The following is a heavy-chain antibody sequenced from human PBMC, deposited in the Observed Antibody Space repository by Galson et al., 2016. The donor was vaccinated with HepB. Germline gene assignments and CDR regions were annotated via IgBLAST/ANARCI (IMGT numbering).Heavy chain of an antibody. D-gene: IGHD6-13*01. CDR1: GDSVSSNSAT. J-gene: IGHJ4*02. CDR2: TYFRSKWYN. V-gene: IGHV6-1*01. Sequence: CAISGDSVSSNSATWNWIRQSPSRGLEWLGRTYFRSKWYNDYAVSVKSRITVNVDTPKNQFSLQLNSVTPEDAALYYFARATSSSWYVLDHWGQGTLFAVSA. CDR3: ARATSSSWYVLDH.